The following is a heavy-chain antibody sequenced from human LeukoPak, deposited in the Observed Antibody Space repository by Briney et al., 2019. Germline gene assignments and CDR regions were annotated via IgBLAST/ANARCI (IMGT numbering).Heavy chain of an antibody. CDR3: ARAAYSMDTEYLQH. CDR1: GFTFRSYE. CDR2: ISNSGTAI. J-gene: IGHJ1*01. Sequence: GGSLRLSCAPSGFTFRSYEMNWVRQAPGKGLEWVSYISNSGTAIYYADSVKGRFTISRDNAKSSLYLQMHSLRAEDTAVYYCARAAYSMDTEYLQHWGQGTLVTVSS. V-gene: IGHV3-48*03. D-gene: IGHD2-21*01.